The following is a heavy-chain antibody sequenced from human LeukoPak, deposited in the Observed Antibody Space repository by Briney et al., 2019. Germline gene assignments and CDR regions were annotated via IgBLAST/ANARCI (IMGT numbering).Heavy chain of an antibody. CDR1: GGSISSYY. CDR3: AGRFLEWLPNAFDV. D-gene: IGHD3-3*01. Sequence: SETLSLTCTVSGGSISSYYWSWIRQPAGKGLEWIGRIYTSGSTNYNPPLKSRVTMSVDTSKNQFSLKLSSVTAADTAVYYCAGRFLEWLPNAFDVWGQGTMVTVSS. CDR2: IYTSGST. V-gene: IGHV4-4*07. J-gene: IGHJ3*01.